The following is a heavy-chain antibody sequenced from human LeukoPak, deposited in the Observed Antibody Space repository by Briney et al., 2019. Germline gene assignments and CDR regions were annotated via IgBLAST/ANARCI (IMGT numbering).Heavy chain of an antibody. V-gene: IGHV1-2*02. CDR3: ARDLVDPIYFHFYMVV. CDR1: GYTFTSYY. J-gene: IGHJ6*03. D-gene: IGHD3-9*01. Sequence: GASLKVSCTASGYTFTSYYMHWVRQAPGQRLEWVGWIKPKSVGTSYAQNFHGRVTMTWDTSISPAYMELSTLRSDDTAVYYCARDLVDPIYFHFYMVVWGKGTTVTVSS. CDR2: IKPKSVGT.